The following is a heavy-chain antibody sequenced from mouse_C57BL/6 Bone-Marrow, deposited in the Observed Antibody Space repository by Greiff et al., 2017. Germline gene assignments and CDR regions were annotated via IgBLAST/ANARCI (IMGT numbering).Heavy chain of an antibody. J-gene: IGHJ2*01. CDR2: IDPENGDT. CDR3: TIYFPTFDY. Sequence: EVQLQQSGAELVRPGASVKLSCTASGFNFKDDYMHWVKQRPEQGLEWIGWIDPENGDTEYASKFQGKATITADTSSNTAYLQLSSLTSEDAAVYYCTIYFPTFDYWGQGTTLTVSS. D-gene: IGHD2-1*01. CDR1: GFNFKDDY. V-gene: IGHV14-4*01.